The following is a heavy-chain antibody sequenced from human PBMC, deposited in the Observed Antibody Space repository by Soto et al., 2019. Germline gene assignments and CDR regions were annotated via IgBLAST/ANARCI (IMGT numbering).Heavy chain of an antibody. V-gene: IGHV1-18*01. Sequence: QVQLVQSGAEVKKPGASVKVSCKASGYTFTSYGISWVRQAPGQGLEWLGWISAYNGNTNYAQKLQGRVTMTTDTATSTAYMEQRSMRSDDTAVYYCATLKGDGYNSVYWGQGTLVTVAS. CDR1: GYTFTSYG. CDR2: ISAYNGNT. D-gene: IGHD5-12*01. CDR3: ATLKGDGYNSVY. J-gene: IGHJ4*02.